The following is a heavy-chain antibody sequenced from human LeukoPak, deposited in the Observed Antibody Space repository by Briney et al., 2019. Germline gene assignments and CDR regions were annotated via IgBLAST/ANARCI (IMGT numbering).Heavy chain of an antibody. CDR3: ARLRRNSDKSGFYYYYDY. J-gene: IGHJ4*02. D-gene: IGHD3-22*01. Sequence: KSGGSLRLPCAASGLTFSSFSFNWVRQGPGKGLEWVSSINTVASYIYYADSVKGRFTISRDNAKNSLYLQMNSLRAEDTGVYYCARLRRNSDKSGFYYYYDYWGQGTPVTVSS. CDR2: INTVASYI. V-gene: IGHV3-21*06. CDR1: GLTFSSFS.